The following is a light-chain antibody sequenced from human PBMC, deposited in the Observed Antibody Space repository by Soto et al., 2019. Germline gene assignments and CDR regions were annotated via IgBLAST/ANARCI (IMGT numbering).Light chain of an antibody. Sequence: EIVLTQSPATLSLSPGERATLSCRASQSVSSNLAWYQQKPGQGPRLLIYDASNRATGIPARFSGSGSGTDFTQTLSSRGPEDFPVYDWHQRNSWHLPFGGGTRVEIK. CDR2: DAS. J-gene: IGKJ4*01. CDR1: QSVSSN. V-gene: IGKV3D-11*02. CDR3: HQRNSWHLP.